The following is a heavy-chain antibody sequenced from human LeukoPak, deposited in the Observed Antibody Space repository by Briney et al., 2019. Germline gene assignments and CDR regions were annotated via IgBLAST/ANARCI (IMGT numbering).Heavy chain of an antibody. CDR1: GSTFSTYG. CDR3: AREPPIGAGGHDL. V-gene: IGHV3-30*03. CDR2: ISYDGSNK. D-gene: IGHD2-15*01. Sequence: GGSLRLSCAASGSTFSTYGMNRVRQAPGKGLEWVAVISYDGSNKYYADSVKGRFTISRDNSKNTLYLQMNSLRAEDTAVYYCAREPPIGAGGHDLWGQGTLVTVSS. J-gene: IGHJ5*02.